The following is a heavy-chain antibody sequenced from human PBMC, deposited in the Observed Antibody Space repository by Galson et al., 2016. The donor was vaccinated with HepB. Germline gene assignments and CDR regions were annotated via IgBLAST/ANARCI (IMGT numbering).Heavy chain of an antibody. CDR2: IYDGPHPI. CDR3: ARVGQFVVWGAFDL. D-gene: IGHD3-16*01. CDR1: GFNSSSYS. V-gene: IGHV3-48*04. Sequence: SLRLSCAASGFNSSSYSMNWVRQAPGKGLEWISYIYDGPHPISYADSVKGRFTISRDDAKNSLYLQMNSLTGEDTAVYFCARVGQFVVWGAFDLWGQGTIVTVSS. J-gene: IGHJ3*01.